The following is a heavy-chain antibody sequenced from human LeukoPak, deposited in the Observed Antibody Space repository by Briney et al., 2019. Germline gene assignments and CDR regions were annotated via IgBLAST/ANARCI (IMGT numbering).Heavy chain of an antibody. CDR2: IWYDGSNK. J-gene: IGHJ4*02. CDR1: GESFSGYY. Sequence: PSETLSLTCAVYGESFSGYYWRWIRQPPGKGLEWVAVIWYDGSNKYYADSVKGRFTISRDNSKNTLYLQMNSLRAEDTAVFYCARGNFRRDGYNFDYWGQGTLVTVSS. V-gene: IGHV3-33*08. D-gene: IGHD5-24*01. CDR3: ARGNFRRDGYNFDY.